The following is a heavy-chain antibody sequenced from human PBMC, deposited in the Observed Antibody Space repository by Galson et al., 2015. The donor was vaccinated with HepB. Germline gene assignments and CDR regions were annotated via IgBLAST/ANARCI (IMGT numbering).Heavy chain of an antibody. Sequence: TLSLTCTLSSDSITAGHFYWSWIRQPAGGGLQWIGRVYTNGKMKANPSLGSRVTMSVDTSRNQFSLRLSSVTAADAAVYYCARVVRIFYTEYHYMDVWGRGTTVAVSS. CDR1: SDSITAGHFY. CDR3: ARVVRIFYTEYHYMDV. D-gene: IGHD3-16*01. CDR2: VYTNGKM. V-gene: IGHV4-61*02. J-gene: IGHJ6*03.